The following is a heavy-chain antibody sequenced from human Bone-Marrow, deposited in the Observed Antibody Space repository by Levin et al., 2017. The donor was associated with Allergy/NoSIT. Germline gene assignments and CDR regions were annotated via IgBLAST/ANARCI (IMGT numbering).Heavy chain of an antibody. Sequence: SLKISCVASGFTFGDYAMQWVRQPPGKGLEWVSTITWNSDTVGYVDSVKGRFTISRDNAKNSLFLQMNSLRSDDTAFYYCTKASFSSGTSSPYYFESWGQGTLVTVSS. D-gene: IGHD6-6*01. CDR3: TKASFSSGTSSPYYFES. CDR2: ITWNSDTV. V-gene: IGHV3-9*01. J-gene: IGHJ4*02. CDR1: GFTFGDYA.